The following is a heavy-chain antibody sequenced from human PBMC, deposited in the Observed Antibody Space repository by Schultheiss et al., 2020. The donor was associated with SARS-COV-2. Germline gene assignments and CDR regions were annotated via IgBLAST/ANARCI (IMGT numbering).Heavy chain of an antibody. Sequence: GGSLRLSCAASGFIFSNYAVHWVRQAPGKGLEWVAVISYDGGNKYYADSVKGRFTISRDSSKNILYLQMNSLRAEDTAVYYCVKDKVGATGYWGQGALVTVSS. J-gene: IGHJ4*02. CDR3: VKDKVGATGY. V-gene: IGHV3-30*04. CDR2: ISYDGGNK. D-gene: IGHD1-26*01. CDR1: GFIFSNYA.